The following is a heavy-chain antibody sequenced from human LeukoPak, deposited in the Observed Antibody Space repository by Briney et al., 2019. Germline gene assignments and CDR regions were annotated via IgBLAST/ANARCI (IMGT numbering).Heavy chain of an antibody. Sequence: ASVKVSCKASGGTFSSYAISWVRQAPGQGLERMGGLIPIFGTANYAQKFQGRVTITADESTSTAYMELSSLRSEDTAVYYCARRYYDILTGYYGNWFDPWGQGTLVTVSS. V-gene: IGHV1-69*13. CDR2: LIPIFGTA. CDR3: ARRYYDILTGYYGNWFDP. CDR1: GGTFSSYA. D-gene: IGHD3-9*01. J-gene: IGHJ5*02.